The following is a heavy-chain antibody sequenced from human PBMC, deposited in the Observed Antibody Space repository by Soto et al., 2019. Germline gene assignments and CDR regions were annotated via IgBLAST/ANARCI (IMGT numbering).Heavy chain of an antibody. Sequence: EVQLVESGGTLVQPGGSLKLSCAASGFIFSGSALHWVRQASGKGLEWVGRIRSRANSYATSYAASVKGRFTISRDGSKNTASLQMHRLKTGDTAVYYCTRPADGSSGYTFDQWGQGTLVTVSS. D-gene: IGHD3-22*01. CDR1: GFIFSGSA. CDR3: TRPADGSSGYTFDQ. CDR2: IRSRANSYAT. V-gene: IGHV3-73*01. J-gene: IGHJ4*02.